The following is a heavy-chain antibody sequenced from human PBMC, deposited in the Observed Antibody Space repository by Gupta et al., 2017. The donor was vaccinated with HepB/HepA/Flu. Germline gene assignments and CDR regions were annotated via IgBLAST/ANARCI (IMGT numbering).Heavy chain of an antibody. D-gene: IGHD2-2*01. CDR3: ARGSKGGPFDY. CDR2: IIPILGIT. V-gene: IGHV1-69*04. CDR1: GGTFSNYA. J-gene: IGHJ4*02. Sequence: QVQLVQSGAEVKKPGSSVKVSCKASGGTFSNYAISWVRQAPGQGLEWMGRIIPILGITNYAQKFQGRVTITADKSTSTAYMELSSLRSEDTAMYYCARGSKGGPFDYWGQGTLVTVSS.